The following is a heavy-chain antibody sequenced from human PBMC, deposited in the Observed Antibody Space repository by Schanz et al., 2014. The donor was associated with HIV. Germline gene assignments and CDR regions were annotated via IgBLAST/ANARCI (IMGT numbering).Heavy chain of an antibody. J-gene: IGHJ5*02. CDR1: GLTFSSYG. V-gene: IGHV3-30*18. CDR2: ISYDGSNK. Sequence: QVQLVESGGGVVQPGRSLRLSCAGSGLTFSSYGMHWVRQAPGKGLEWVAVISYDGSNKYYADSVKGRFTISRDNGKDSLYLQMNSLRAEDTALYYCVKDSGTMISGTRWFDPWGQGSLVTVSS. CDR3: VKDSGTMISGTRWFDP. D-gene: IGHD3-16*01.